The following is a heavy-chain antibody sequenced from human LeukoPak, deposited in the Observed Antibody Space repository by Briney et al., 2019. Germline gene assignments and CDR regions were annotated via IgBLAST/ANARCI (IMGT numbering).Heavy chain of an antibody. CDR3: ARVAGYSSSWYWGYYYYMDV. CDR2: MNPNSGNT. Sequence: GASVKVSCKASGYTFTSYDINWVRQATGQGLEWMGWMNPNSGNTGYAQKFQGRVTITRNTSISTAYMELSSLRSEDTAVYYCARVAGYSSSWYWGYYYYMDVWGKGTTVTVSS. D-gene: IGHD6-13*01. CDR1: GYTFTSYD. J-gene: IGHJ6*03. V-gene: IGHV1-8*03.